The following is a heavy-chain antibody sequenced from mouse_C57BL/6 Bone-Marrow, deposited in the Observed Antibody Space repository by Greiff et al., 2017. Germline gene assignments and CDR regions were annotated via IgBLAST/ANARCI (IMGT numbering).Heavy chain of an antibody. D-gene: IGHD2-5*01. CDR3: ARRSNLKYFDV. J-gene: IGHJ1*03. Sequence: QVQLQQPGAELVKPGASVKLSCTASGYTFTSYWMHWVKQRPGKGLEWIGMIHPNSGSMNYNEKFKSKTTLTVDKSSSTAYMQLSSLTSEDSAVYYCARRSNLKYFDVWGTGTTVSVAT. CDR1: GYTFTSYW. V-gene: IGHV1-64*01. CDR2: IHPNSGSM.